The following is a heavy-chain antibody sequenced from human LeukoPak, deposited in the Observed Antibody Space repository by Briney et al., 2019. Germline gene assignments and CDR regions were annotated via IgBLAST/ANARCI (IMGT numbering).Heavy chain of an antibody. CDR2: ISGRGGST. V-gene: IGHV3-23*01. D-gene: IGHD2-2*01. CDR1: GFTFSSYA. J-gene: IGHJ4*02. Sequence: PGGSLRLSCAASGFTFSSYAMSWVRQAPGKGLEWVSSISGRGGSTSYADSVKGRFTISRDNSKNTLYLQMNSLRGEDTAVYYCARLVPATNYFDYWGQGTLVTVST. CDR3: ARLVPATNYFDY.